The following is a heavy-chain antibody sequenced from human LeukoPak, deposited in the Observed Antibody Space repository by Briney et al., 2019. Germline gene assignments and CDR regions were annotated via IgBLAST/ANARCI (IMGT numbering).Heavy chain of an antibody. D-gene: IGHD2-15*01. V-gene: IGHV3-15*01. CDR3: TTVASVVVVGATSLPFDY. CDR1: GFTFSNVW. Sequence: PGGSLRLSCAASGFTFSNVWMNWVRQAPGKGLEWVGRIKSKSDGGTTDYAAPVKGRFTISRDDSKNTLYLQMNSLKTEDTAVYYCTTVASVVVVGATSLPFDYWGQGTLVTVSS. J-gene: IGHJ4*02. CDR2: IKSKSDGGTT.